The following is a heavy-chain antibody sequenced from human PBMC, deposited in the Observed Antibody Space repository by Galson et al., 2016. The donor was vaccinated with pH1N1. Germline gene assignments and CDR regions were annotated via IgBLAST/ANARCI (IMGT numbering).Heavy chain of an antibody. CDR1: RFTFSDYY. CDR3: VRCDYHDVDLDRCYFDY. D-gene: IGHD4-17*01. V-gene: IGHV3-11*01. J-gene: IGHJ4*01. Sequence: SLRLSCAASRFTFSDYYMSWIRQAPGKGLEWVSYISNSGGNIYYADSVEGRFTISRDNAKNSLYLQMNSLRAEDTAAYYCVRCDYHDVDLDRCYFDYWGQGTLVTVTS. CDR2: ISNSGGNI.